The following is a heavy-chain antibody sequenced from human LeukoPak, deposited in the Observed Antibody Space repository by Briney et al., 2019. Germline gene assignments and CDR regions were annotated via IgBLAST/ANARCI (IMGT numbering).Heavy chain of an antibody. D-gene: IGHD3-10*01. CDR1: GASFSGYY. Sequence: SETLSLTCAVYGASFSGYYWSWIRQPPGKGLEGVGEIIHSGSTNYNPSLKRRVTISVDASKNQFSLELSSGTAADTAVYYCARGGPGELLQNWFDPWGQGTLVTVSS. V-gene: IGHV4-34*01. CDR2: IIHSGST. J-gene: IGHJ5*02. CDR3: ARGGPGELLQNWFDP.